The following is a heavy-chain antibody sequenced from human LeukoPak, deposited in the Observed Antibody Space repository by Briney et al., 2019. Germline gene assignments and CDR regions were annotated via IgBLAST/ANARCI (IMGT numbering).Heavy chain of an antibody. D-gene: IGHD3-10*01. CDR3: AISYYYGSGSYAGWFDP. CDR2: INPNSGGT. CDR1: GYTFTGYY. Sequence: ASVKVSCKASGYTFTGYYMHRVRQAPGQGLEWMGWINPNSGGTNYAQKFQGRVTMTRDTSISTAYMELSRLRSDDTAVYYCAISYYYGSGSYAGWFDPWGQGTLVTVSS. V-gene: IGHV1-2*02. J-gene: IGHJ5*02.